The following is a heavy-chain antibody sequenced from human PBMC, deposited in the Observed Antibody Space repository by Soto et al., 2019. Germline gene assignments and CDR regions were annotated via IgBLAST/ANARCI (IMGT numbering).Heavy chain of an antibody. J-gene: IGHJ3*02. CDR2: ISSSSSYI. CDR3: ARDEAVAGPPGAFDI. D-gene: IGHD6-19*01. CDR1: GFTFSSYS. V-gene: IGHV3-21*01. Sequence: EVQLVESGGGLGKPGGSLRLSCAASGFTFSSYSMNWVRQAPGKGLEWVSSISSSSSYIYYADSVKGRFTISRDNAKNSLYLQMNSLRAEDTALYYCARDEAVAGPPGAFDIWGQGTMVTVSS.